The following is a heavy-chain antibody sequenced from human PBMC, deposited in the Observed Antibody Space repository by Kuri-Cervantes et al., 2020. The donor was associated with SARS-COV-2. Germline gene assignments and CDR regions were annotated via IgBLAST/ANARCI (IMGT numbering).Heavy chain of an antibody. V-gene: IGHV3-21*01. Sequence: GESLKISCAASGCTFSSYSMNWVRQAPGKGLERVSSISSSSSYIYYADSVKGRFTISRDNAKNSLYLQMSSLRAEDTAVYYCARDKDDYSNYGDYGMDVWGQGTTVTVSS. J-gene: IGHJ6*02. CDR2: ISSSSSYI. CDR3: ARDKDDYSNYGDYGMDV. D-gene: IGHD4-11*01. CDR1: GCTFSSYS.